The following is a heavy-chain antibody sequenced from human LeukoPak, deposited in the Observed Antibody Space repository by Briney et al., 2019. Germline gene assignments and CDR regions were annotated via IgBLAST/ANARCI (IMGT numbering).Heavy chain of an antibody. D-gene: IGHD7-27*01. CDR3: AKGESNWDYYFDY. V-gene: IGHV3-23*01. Sequence: GGPLRLSCAASGFTYSSYAMSWVRQAPGKGLEWVSAIISSGGSTYYADSVKGRFTISRDNSKNTPFLQMNSLRAEDTAVYYCAKGESNWDYYFDYWGQGTLVTVSS. CDR1: GFTYSSYA. CDR2: IISSGGST. J-gene: IGHJ4*02.